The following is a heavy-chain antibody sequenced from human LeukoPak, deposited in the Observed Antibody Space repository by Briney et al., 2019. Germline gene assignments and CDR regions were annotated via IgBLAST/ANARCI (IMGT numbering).Heavy chain of an antibody. CDR2: IYRSGST. CDR1: GYSISSGYH. V-gene: IGHV4-38-2*01. Sequence: PSETLSLTXAVSGYSISSGYHGGWVRQPPGKWLEGIGTIYRSGSTYYNDPSLKSRVTISVDTSKNQFSLKLSSVTAADTAVYYCARGATTAFHFDYWGQGTLVTVSS. D-gene: IGHD1-26*01. J-gene: IGHJ4*02. CDR3: ARGATTAFHFDY.